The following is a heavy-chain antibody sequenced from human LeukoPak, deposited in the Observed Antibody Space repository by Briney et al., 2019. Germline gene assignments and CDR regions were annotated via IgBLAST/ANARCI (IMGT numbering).Heavy chain of an antibody. CDR1: GFTFSSYA. CDR2: ISGSGGST. V-gene: IGHV3-23*01. J-gene: IGHJ4*02. CDR3: ARGDYSSSLNGY. Sequence: GGSLRLSCAASGFTFSSYAMSWVRQAPGKGLEWVSAISGSGGSTYYADSVKGRFTISRDNAKNSLYLQMNSLRAEDTAVYYCARGDYSSSLNGYWGQGTLVTVSS. D-gene: IGHD6-6*01.